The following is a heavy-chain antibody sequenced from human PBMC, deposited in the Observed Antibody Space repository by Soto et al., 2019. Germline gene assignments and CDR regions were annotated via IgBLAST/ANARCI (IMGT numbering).Heavy chain of an antibody. CDR1: GYTFTSYG. Sequence: ASVKVSCKASGYTFTSYGISWVRQAPGQGLEWMGWISAYNGNTNYAQKLQGRVTMTTDTSTSTAYMELRSLRSDDTAVYYCARGVTMVRGVQPYYYYGMDVWCQGTTVTVSS. CDR2: ISAYNGNT. D-gene: IGHD3-10*01. J-gene: IGHJ6*02. V-gene: IGHV1-18*04. CDR3: ARGVTMVRGVQPYYYYGMDV.